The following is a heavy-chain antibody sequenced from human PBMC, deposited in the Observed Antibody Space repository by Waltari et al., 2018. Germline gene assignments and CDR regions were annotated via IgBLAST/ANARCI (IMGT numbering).Heavy chain of an antibody. J-gene: IGHJ5*02. Sequence: QVKLQETGPGLVKPSGTLSLMCAVSGDSITNSYWWSWVRQPPGKGLEWIGEVAHRGNTHYHPSLKSSVTMSVDKSKNQFSLRLTSVTAADTAVYYCARGSRVATADSTWGQGILVTVSS. CDR3: ARGSRVATADST. CDR2: VAHRGNT. CDR1: GDSITNSYW. V-gene: IGHV4-4*02. D-gene: IGHD2-15*01.